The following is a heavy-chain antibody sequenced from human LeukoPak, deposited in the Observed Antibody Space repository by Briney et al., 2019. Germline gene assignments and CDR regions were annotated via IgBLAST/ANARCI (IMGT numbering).Heavy chain of an antibody. Sequence: GASVKVSCKASGYTFTSYGISWVRQAPGQGLEWMGWISAYNGNTNYAQKLQGRVTMTTDTSTSTAYMELRSLRSDDTAVYYCARASGYSSGWYYYYYYMDVWGKGTTVTVSS. J-gene: IGHJ6*03. CDR2: ISAYNGNT. CDR3: ARASGYSSGWYYYYYYMDV. CDR1: GYTFTSYG. D-gene: IGHD6-19*01. V-gene: IGHV1-18*01.